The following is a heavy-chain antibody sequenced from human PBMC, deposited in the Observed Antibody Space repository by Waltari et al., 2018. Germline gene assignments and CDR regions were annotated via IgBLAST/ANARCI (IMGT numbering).Heavy chain of an antibody. CDR2: IKPDETEK. J-gene: IGHJ6*02. D-gene: IGHD4-4*01. Sequence: EVQIVESGGDLVQPGGSLRLSCVISGFTLSNYWMDWVRQAPGKGLEWVANIKPDETEKYYVGSVKGRFTISRDNSKNSVYLQMNSLRAEDTAVYYCSNSLNVWGQGTTVTVSS. CDR1: GFTLSNYW. V-gene: IGHV3-7*01. CDR3: SNSLNV.